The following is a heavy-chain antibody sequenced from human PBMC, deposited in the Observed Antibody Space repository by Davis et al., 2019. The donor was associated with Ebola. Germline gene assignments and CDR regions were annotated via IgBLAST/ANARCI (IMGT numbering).Heavy chain of an antibody. CDR3: AREDGLRYFDY. D-gene: IGHD3-10*01. CDR1: GFTFSSYA. V-gene: IGHV3-30*04. J-gene: IGHJ4*02. Sequence: GESLKISCAASGFTFSSYAMHWVRQAPGKGLEWVAVISYDGSNKYYSDSVKGRFTISRDNSKNTLFLQMNSLRGEDTAVFYCAREDGLRYFDYWGQGTLVTVSS. CDR2: ISYDGSNK.